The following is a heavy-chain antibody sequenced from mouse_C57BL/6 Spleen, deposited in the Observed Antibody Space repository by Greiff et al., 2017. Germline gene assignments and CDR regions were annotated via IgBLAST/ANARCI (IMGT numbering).Heavy chain of an antibody. CDR3: AKDRYYGSEEYYFDY. CDR2: IWRGGST. J-gene: IGHJ2*01. V-gene: IGHV2-5*01. D-gene: IGHD1-1*01. Sequence: VKLMESGPGLVQPSQSLSITCTVSGFSLTSYGVHWVRQSPGKGLEWLGVIWRGGSTDYNTAFMSRLSITKDNSKSQVFFKMNSLQADDTAIYYCAKDRYYGSEEYYFDYWGQGTTLTVSS. CDR1: GFSLTSYG.